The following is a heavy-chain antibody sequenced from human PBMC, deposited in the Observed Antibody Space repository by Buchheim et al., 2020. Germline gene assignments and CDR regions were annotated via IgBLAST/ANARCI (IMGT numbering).Heavy chain of an antibody. CDR1: GFNFGTLW. D-gene: IGHD5-18*01. V-gene: IGHV3-7*01. CDR2: INQNGGEK. Sequence: EVQLVESGGGLGRPGGSLRLSCVASGFNFGTLWMSWVRQVPGKGLEWVANINQNGGEKYYVDSVEGRFTISRDNAKNSLYLQMNSLRAEDTAVYYCATDDRGYSYGFDYWGQGTL. J-gene: IGHJ4*02. CDR3: ATDDRGYSYGFDY.